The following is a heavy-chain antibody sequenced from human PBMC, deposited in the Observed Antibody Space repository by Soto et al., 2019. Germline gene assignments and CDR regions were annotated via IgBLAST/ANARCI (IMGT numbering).Heavy chain of an antibody. CDR3: VKGEYYNDSSGYHPFDH. CDR2: ISTNGGST. CDR1: GFTFSIYA. J-gene: IGHJ4*02. V-gene: IGHV3-64D*06. D-gene: IGHD3-22*01. Sequence: GGSLRLSCSASGFTFSIYAMHWVRQAPGKGLEYVSSISTNGGSTDYADSVKGRFTISRDNSKNTVYLQMSSLRVEDTAVYYCVKGEYYNDSSGYHPFDHWRQ.